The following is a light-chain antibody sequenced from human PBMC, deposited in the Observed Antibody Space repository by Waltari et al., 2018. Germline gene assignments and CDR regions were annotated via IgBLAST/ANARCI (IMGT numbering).Light chain of an antibody. Sequence: NFMLTQPHSVSESPGKTVTISCTRSSGSIANNYVQRYQQRPGNAPITLIYEDNLRPSGVPDRFSGSVDSSSNSASLTISGLKTEDEADYFCQSYDDSSWVFGGGTKLTVL. J-gene: IGLJ3*02. CDR2: EDN. V-gene: IGLV6-57*03. CDR3: QSYDDSSWV. CDR1: SGSIANNY.